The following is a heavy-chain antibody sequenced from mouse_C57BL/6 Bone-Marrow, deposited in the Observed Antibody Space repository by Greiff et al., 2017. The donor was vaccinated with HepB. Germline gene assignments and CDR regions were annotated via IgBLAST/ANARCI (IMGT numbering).Heavy chain of an antibody. Sequence: QVQLQQPGAELVKPGASVKLSCKASGYTFTSYWMHWVKQRPGQGLEWIGMIHPNSGSTNYNEKFKSKATLTVDKSSSTAYMQLNSLTSEDSAVYYCARTTVVAPYFDYWGQGTTLTVSS. CDR3: ARTTVVAPYFDY. CDR2: IHPNSGST. D-gene: IGHD1-1*01. CDR1: GYTFTSYW. J-gene: IGHJ2*01. V-gene: IGHV1-64*01.